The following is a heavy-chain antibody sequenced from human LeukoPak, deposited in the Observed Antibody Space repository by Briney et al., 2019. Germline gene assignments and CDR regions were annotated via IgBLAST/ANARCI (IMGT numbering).Heavy chain of an antibody. CDR3: ARNPELGSDSTGYRAFDI. J-gene: IGHJ3*02. Sequence: PGGSLRLSCAASGFTFSTYWMTWVRQTPGKGLEWVANIKEDGSEKYYVDSVKSRFTISRDNAKNSLYLQMNSLRAEDTAVYYCARNPELGSDSTGYRAFDIWGQGIMVTVSS. V-gene: IGHV3-7*01. CDR2: IKEDGSEK. D-gene: IGHD3-22*01. CDR1: GFTFSTYW.